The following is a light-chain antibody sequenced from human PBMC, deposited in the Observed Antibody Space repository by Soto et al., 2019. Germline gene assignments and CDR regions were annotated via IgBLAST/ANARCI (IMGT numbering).Light chain of an antibody. J-gene: IGKJ1*01. CDR3: QHYNTSPTWT. CDR2: GAS. Sequence: EIVLTQSPGTLSLSPGERATLSCRASQSVSSTYLAWYQHKPGLAPRLLIYGASSRATGIPDRFSGSGSVTDFTLTISRLEPEDFAVYYCQHYNTSPTWTFGQGTKV. CDR1: QSVSSTY. V-gene: IGKV3-20*01.